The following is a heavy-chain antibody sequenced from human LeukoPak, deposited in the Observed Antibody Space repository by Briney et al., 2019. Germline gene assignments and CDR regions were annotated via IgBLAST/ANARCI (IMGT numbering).Heavy chain of an antibody. CDR3: ARGLGYRYDY. Sequence: SETLSLTCAVYGGSFSGYYWSWIRQPPGKGLEWIGEINHSGSTNYNPSLKSRVTISVDTSKNHFSLRLSSVTAADTAVYYCARGLGYRYDYWGQGTLVTVSS. CDR2: INHSGST. V-gene: IGHV4-34*01. D-gene: IGHD5-12*01. CDR1: GGSFSGYY. J-gene: IGHJ4*02.